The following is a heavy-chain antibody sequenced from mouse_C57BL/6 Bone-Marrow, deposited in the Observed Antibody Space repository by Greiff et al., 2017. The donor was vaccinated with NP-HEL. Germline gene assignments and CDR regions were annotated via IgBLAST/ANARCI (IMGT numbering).Heavy chain of an antibody. V-gene: IGHV5-16*01. D-gene: IGHD2-4*01. CDR2: INYDGSST. CDR1: GFTFSDYY. Sequence: EVQGVESEGGLVQPGSSMKLSCTASGFTFSDYYMAWVRQVPEKGLEWVANINYDGSSTYYLDHLKSRATLTRDTAKNLLYLQMSSLKSEDTATYYCAREGGLRRRTYAMDYWGQGTSVTVSS. J-gene: IGHJ4*01. CDR3: AREGGLRRRTYAMDY.